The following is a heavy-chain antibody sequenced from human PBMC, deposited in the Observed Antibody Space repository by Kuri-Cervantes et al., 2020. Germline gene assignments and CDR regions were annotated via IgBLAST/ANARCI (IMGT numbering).Heavy chain of an antibody. CDR2: ISYDGSNK. V-gene: IGHV3-30-3*01. J-gene: IGHJ4*02. CDR1: GLTFSSYA. Sequence: GGSLRLSCAASGLTFSSYAMHWVRQAPGKGLEWVAVISYDGSNKYYADSVKGRFTISRDNSKITLYLQMNSLRAEDTAVYYCAGGYYYGSGSYYNAHYASDYWGQGTLVTVSS. D-gene: IGHD3-10*01. CDR3: AGGYYYGSGSYYNAHYASDY.